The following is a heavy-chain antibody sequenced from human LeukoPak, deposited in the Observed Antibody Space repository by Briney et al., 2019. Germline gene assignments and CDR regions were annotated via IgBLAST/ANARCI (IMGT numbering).Heavy chain of an antibody. J-gene: IGHJ4*02. CDR3: ARVRGGNGDYFDY. CDR1: GGSISSYY. CDR2: IYYSGST. V-gene: IGHV4-59*01. D-gene: IGHD4-23*01. Sequence: PSETLSLTCTVSGGSISSYYWSWIRQPPGKGLEWIGYIYYSGSTNYNSSLKSRVTISVDTSKNQFSLKLSSVTAADTAVYYCARVRGGNGDYFDYWGQGTLVTVSS.